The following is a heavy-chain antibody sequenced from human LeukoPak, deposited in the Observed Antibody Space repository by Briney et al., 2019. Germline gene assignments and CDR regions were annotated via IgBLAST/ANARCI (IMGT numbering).Heavy chain of an antibody. Sequence: SETLSLTCTVSGGSISSYYWSWIRQPPGKGLEWIGYIYNSGSTNYNPSLKSRVTISVDTSKNQFSLKLISATAADTAVYYCARVDVRYYGSGSPEPLFDYWGQGTLVTVSS. J-gene: IGHJ4*02. CDR2: IYNSGST. CDR1: GGSISSYY. V-gene: IGHV4-59*01. CDR3: ARVDVRYYGSGSPEPLFDY. D-gene: IGHD3-10*01.